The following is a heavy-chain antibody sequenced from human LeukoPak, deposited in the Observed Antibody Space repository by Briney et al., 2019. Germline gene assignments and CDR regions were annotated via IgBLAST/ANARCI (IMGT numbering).Heavy chain of an antibody. Sequence: GGSLRLSCAASGFTFSSYSMNWVRQAPGKGLEWVSSIGSSSSYIYYADSVKGRFTTSRDNAKNSLYLQMNSLRAEDTAVYYCARLANYYDSSGDGFDIWGQGTMVTVSS. CDR3: ARLANYYDSSGDGFDI. D-gene: IGHD3-22*01. CDR2: IGSSSSYI. J-gene: IGHJ3*02. V-gene: IGHV3-21*01. CDR1: GFTFSSYS.